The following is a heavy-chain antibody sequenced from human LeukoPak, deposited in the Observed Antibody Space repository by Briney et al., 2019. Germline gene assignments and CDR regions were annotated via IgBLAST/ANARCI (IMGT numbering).Heavy chain of an antibody. CDR2: ISSSGSTI. CDR3: ARDSSGYSRYFDY. Sequence: PGGSLRLSCAASGFTFTNYAMSWVRQAPGKGLEWVSYISSSGSTIYYADSVKGRFTISRDNAKNSLYLQMNSLRAEDTAVYYCARDSSGYSRYFDYWGQGTLVTVSS. V-gene: IGHV3-11*04. CDR1: GFTFTNYA. D-gene: IGHD3-22*01. J-gene: IGHJ4*02.